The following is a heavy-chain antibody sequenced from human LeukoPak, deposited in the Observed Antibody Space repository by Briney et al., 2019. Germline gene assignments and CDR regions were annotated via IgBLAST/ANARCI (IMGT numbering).Heavy chain of an antibody. Sequence: SETLSLTCTVSGGSVSSGSYYWSWIRQPPGKGLERIGYIYYSGSTNYNPSLKSRVTISVDTSKNQFSLKLSSVTAADTAVYYCARAWGTADNAFDIWGQGTMVTVSS. CDR3: ARAWGTADNAFDI. D-gene: IGHD3-16*01. J-gene: IGHJ3*02. CDR2: IYYSGST. CDR1: GGSVSSGSYY. V-gene: IGHV4-61*01.